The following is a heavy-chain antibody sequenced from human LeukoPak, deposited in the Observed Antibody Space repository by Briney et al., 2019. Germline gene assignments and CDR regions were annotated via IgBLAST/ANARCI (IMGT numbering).Heavy chain of an antibody. CDR3: AKTVRGSGQDY. CDR1: GFTFSNYW. Sequence: PGGSLRLSCAASGFTFSNYWMSWVRQAPGKGLEWVANIKQDGSETYYVDSVKGRFTISRDNSKNTLYLQMNSLRAEDTAVYYCAKTVRGSGQDYWGQGTLVTVSS. CDR2: IKQDGSET. V-gene: IGHV3-7*03. J-gene: IGHJ4*02. D-gene: IGHD1-26*01.